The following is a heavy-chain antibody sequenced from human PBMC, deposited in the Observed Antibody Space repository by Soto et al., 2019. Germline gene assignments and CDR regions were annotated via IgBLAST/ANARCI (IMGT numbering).Heavy chain of an antibody. CDR3: PKGLALTADH. Sequence: GGSLRLSCTDSGFSFNTYVMDWVRKAQGKGLEWVARILYDGSKEYYADPVKGRFTISRDNSKDTLYLQMDRLRVEDTDVYFCPKGLALTADHWGQGTPVTV. D-gene: IGHD2-21*01. V-gene: IGHV3-30*18. J-gene: IGHJ4*02. CDR1: GFSFNTYV. CDR2: ILYDGSKE.